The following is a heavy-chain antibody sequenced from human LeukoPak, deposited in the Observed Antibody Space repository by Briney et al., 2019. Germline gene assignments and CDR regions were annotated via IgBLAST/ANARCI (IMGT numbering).Heavy chain of an antibody. Sequence: ASETLSLTCTVSDYSISSGYYWGWIRQPPGKGLEWIGSIYHSGSTYYNPSLKSRVTISVDTSKNQFSLKLSSVTAADTAVYYCARVYYSNSYDYWYFDLWGRGTLVTVSS. D-gene: IGHD6-13*01. CDR1: DYSISSGYY. J-gene: IGHJ2*01. CDR2: IYHSGST. CDR3: ARVYYSNSYDYWYFDL. V-gene: IGHV4-38-2*02.